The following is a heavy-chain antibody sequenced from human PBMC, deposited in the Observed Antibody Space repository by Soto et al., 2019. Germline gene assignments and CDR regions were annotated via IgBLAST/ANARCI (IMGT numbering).Heavy chain of an antibody. CDR2: IKQDGSEM. CDR3: TGDTHYAGYSVY. D-gene: IGHD3-9*01. CDR1: GFTFSSYW. V-gene: IGHV3-7*03. J-gene: IGHJ1*01. Sequence: GGSLRLSCAASGFTFSSYWMSLVRQAPGKGLECVSNIKQDGSEMYYVDSVKGRFTISRDNTRNSLYLQMTSLRAEDTAVYYCTGDTHYAGYSVYWGPGTLVTFSS.